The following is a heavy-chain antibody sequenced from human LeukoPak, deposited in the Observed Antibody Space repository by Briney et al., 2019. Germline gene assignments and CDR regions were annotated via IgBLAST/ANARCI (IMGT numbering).Heavy chain of an antibody. CDR3: ARVYYGSGSLHYYYYYMDV. V-gene: IGHV3-53*01. D-gene: IGHD3-10*01. J-gene: IGHJ6*03. Sequence: GGSLRLSCAASGFTVSSNYMSWVRQAPGKGLEWVAVVYSGGRTYYADSVKGRFTISRDNSKNTLYLQMNSLRAEDTAVYYCARVYYGSGSLHYYYYYMDVWGKGTTVTISS. CDR1: GFTVSSNY. CDR2: VYSGGRT.